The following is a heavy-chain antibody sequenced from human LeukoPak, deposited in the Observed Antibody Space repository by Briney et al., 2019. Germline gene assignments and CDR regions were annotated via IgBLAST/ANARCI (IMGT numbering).Heavy chain of an antibody. V-gene: IGHV4-59*11. CDR1: GGSISSHY. D-gene: IGHD1-7*01. CDR3: ARVYWNYVVYSMDV. J-gene: IGHJ6*03. Sequence: SETLSLTCTVSGGSISSHYWRWIRQPPGKGLEWIGYIYYSGSTNYNPSLKSRVTISVDTSKNQFSLKLSSVTAADTAVYYCARVYWNYVVYSMDVWGKGTTVTVSS. CDR2: IYYSGST.